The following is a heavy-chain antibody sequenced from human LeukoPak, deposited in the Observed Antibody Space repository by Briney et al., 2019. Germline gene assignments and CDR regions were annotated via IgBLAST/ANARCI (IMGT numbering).Heavy chain of an antibody. Sequence: GGSLRLSCAASGFTFSSYAMHWVRQAPGKGLEWVAVISYDGSNKYYADSVKGRFTISRDNSKNTLYLQMNSLRAEDTAVYYCARGRGDDFYYYYYGMDVWGQGTTVTVSS. D-gene: IGHD3-3*01. CDR1: GFTFSSYA. V-gene: IGHV3-30-3*01. J-gene: IGHJ6*02. CDR2: ISYDGSNK. CDR3: ARGRGDDFYYYYYGMDV.